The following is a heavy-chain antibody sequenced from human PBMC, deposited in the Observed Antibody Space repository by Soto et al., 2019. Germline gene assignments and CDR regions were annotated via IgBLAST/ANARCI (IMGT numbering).Heavy chain of an antibody. D-gene: IGHD1-7*01. Sequence: EVQLLESGGGLVQPGGSLRLSCAASGFTFSSYAMSWVRQAPGKGLEWVSAISGSGGSTYYADSVKGRFTISRDNSKNTLYLQMNSLRAEDTAVYYCANGGFLNWNYQRYYYGMDVWGQGTTVTVSS. CDR2: ISGSGGST. V-gene: IGHV3-23*01. J-gene: IGHJ6*02. CDR1: GFTFSSYA. CDR3: ANGGFLNWNYQRYYYGMDV.